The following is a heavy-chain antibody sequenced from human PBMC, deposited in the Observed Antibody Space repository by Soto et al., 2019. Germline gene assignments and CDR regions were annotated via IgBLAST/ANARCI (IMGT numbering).Heavy chain of an antibody. Sequence: EVLLVESGGALVQPGGSLRLSRTASGFSFSTYEMNWVRQAPGKGLEWLSYISSSASTIYYADSVKGRFTISRDNAKNSLYLQMNRLRAEDTAVYYCARFLSIETNTWDYFQYWGQGTLVTVSS. D-gene: IGHD1-26*01. CDR1: GFSFSTYE. V-gene: IGHV3-48*03. J-gene: IGHJ4*02. CDR3: ARFLSIETNTWDYFQY. CDR2: ISSSASTI.